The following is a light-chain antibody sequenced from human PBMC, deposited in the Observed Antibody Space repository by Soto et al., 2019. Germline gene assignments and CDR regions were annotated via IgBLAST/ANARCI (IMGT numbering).Light chain of an antibody. CDR2: GNS. J-gene: IGLJ1*01. CDR1: SSNIGAGYD. Sequence: QAVVTQPPSVSGAPGQRVTISCTGSSSNIGAGYDVHWYQQLPGTAPKLLIYGNSNRPSGVPDRFSGSKSGTSASLAITGLQAEDEADYYCQSYDSSLRGHVFGTGTKLTVL. V-gene: IGLV1-40*01. CDR3: QSYDSSLRGHV.